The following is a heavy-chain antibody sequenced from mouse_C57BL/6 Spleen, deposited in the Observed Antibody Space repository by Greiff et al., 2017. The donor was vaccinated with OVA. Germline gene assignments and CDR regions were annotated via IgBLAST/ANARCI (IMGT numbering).Heavy chain of an antibody. V-gene: IGHV5-4*01. CDR1: GFTFSSYA. CDR2: ISDGGSYT. J-gene: IGHJ3*01. CDR3: AREAG. Sequence: EVKVEESGGGLVKPGGSLKLSCAASGFTFSSYAMSWVRQTPEKRLEWVATISDGGSYTYYPDNVKGRFTISRDNAKNNLYLQMSHLKAEDTAMYYCAREAGWGQGTLVTVSA.